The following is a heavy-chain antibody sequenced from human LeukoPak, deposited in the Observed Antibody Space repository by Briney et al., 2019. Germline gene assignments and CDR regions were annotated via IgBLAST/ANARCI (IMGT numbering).Heavy chain of an antibody. J-gene: IGHJ4*02. CDR3: AKDPRELGERYFDY. CDR1: GFTFSSYW. Sequence: GGSLRLSCAASGFTFSSYWMHWVRQAPGKGLVWVSRINSDGSSTTYADSVKGRFAISRDNAKNTLYLQMSSLRAEDTAVYYCAKDPRELGERYFDYWGQGTLVTVSS. V-gene: IGHV3-74*01. CDR2: INSDGSST. D-gene: IGHD1-26*01.